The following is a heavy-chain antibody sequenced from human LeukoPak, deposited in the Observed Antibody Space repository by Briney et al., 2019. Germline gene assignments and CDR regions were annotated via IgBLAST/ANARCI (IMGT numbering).Heavy chain of an antibody. D-gene: IGHD2-8*01. CDR1: GYTFTSYY. CDR3: ARDVLMVYATFDY. Sequence: ASVKVSCKASGYTFTSYYMHWVRQAPGQGLEWMGIINPSGGSTSYAQKFQGRVTMTTDTSTSTAYMELRSLRSDDTAVYYCARDVLMVYATFDYWGQGTLVTVSS. J-gene: IGHJ4*02. CDR2: INPSGGST. V-gene: IGHV1-46*01.